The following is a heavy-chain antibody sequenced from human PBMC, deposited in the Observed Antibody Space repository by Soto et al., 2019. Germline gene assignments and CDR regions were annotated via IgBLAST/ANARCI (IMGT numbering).Heavy chain of an antibody. D-gene: IGHD2-2*01. J-gene: IGHJ4*02. CDR3: ARDESAGSSTSN. CDR2: ITSSGSYI. CDR1: GGSISSSS. Sequence: TSETLSLTCTVSGGSISSSSYYWGWIRQTPGKGLEWVSSITSSGSYIHYADSVQGRFTVSRDNAKNSMYLQMNSLRVEDTAVYFCARDESAGSSTSNWGQGTLVTVSS. V-gene: IGHV3-21*01.